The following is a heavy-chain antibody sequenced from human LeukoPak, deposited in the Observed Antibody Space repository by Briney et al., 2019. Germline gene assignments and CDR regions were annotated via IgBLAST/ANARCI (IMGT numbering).Heavy chain of an antibody. Sequence: GGSLRLSRAASGFTFSSYEMNWVRQAPGKGLEWVSYISSSGNTIYYADSVKGRFTISRDNAKNSLYLQMNSLRAEDTAVYYCASVRRGWYRIDYWGQGTLVTVSS. V-gene: IGHV3-48*03. CDR1: GFTFSSYE. CDR3: ASVRRGWYRIDY. J-gene: IGHJ4*02. CDR2: ISSSGNTI. D-gene: IGHD6-19*01.